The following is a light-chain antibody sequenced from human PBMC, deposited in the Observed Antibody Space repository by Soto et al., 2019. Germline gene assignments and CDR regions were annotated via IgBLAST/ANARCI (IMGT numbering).Light chain of an antibody. CDR3: PSYDSSRSYV. CDR1: SSNIGAGYD. J-gene: IGLJ1*01. CDR2: GNS. V-gene: IGLV1-40*01. Sequence: QSVLTQPPSVSGAPGQRVTISCTGSSSNIGAGYDVHWDQQLPGTAPKLLIDGNSSRSSRVPDRSSGSKSGSAASLAIAVLHAEDEADYYCPSYDSSRSYVFGTGTKLTVL.